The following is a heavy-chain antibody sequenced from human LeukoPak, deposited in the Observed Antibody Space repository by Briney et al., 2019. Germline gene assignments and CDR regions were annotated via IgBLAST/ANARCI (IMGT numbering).Heavy chain of an antibody. CDR3: ARTYCSGGSCYLINAFDI. CDR2: IYTSGST. V-gene: IGHV4-4*07. J-gene: IGHJ3*02. Sequence: SETLSLTCTVSGGSISSYYWSWLRQPAGKGLEWIGRIYTSGSTNCNPSLKSRVTMSVDTSKNQFSLKLSSVTAADTAVYYCARTYCSGGSCYLINAFDIWGQGTMVTVSS. D-gene: IGHD2-15*01. CDR1: GGSISSYY.